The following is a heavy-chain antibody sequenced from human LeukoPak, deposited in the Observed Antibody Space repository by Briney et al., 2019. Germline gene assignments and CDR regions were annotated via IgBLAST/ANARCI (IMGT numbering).Heavy chain of an antibody. CDR3: ARDHVSTMIVVVGAFDI. V-gene: IGHV1-18*01. Sequence: GASVKVSCKASGYTFTSYDINWVRQAPGQGLEWMGWISAYNGNTNYAQKLQGRVTMTTDTSTSTAYMELRSLRSDDTAVYYCARDHVSTMIVVVGAFDIWGQGTMVTVSS. D-gene: IGHD3-22*01. J-gene: IGHJ3*02. CDR1: GYTFTSYD. CDR2: ISAYNGNT.